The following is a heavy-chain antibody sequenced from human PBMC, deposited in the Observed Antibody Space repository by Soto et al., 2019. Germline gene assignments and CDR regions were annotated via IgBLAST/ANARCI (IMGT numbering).Heavy chain of an antibody. J-gene: IGHJ5*02. CDR1: GGSISRGGYY. CDR3: ARGVGKWLQFRFDP. CDR2: VYYTGTT. D-gene: IGHD6-19*01. Sequence: SETLSLTCTVSGGSISRGGYYWSWIRQHPGKGLKWIGYVYYTGTTYSSPSLKNRVSISLGTSKNQFSLKLTSVTAADSAVYYCARGVGKWLQFRFDPWGQGTLVTVSS. V-gene: IGHV4-31*03.